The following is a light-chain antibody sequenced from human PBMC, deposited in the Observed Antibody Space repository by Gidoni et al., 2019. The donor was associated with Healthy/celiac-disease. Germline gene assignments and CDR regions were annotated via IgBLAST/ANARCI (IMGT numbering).Light chain of an antibody. V-gene: IGKV1-5*03. CDR2: KAS. CDR3: QQYNSYSWT. Sequence: DIQMTQSPSTLSASVGDRVTITCRASQSISSWLAWYQQKTGKAPKLLIYKASSLESGVPSRFSGSGSGTEFTLTISSLQPDDFATYYCQQYNSYSWTFGQXTKVELK. J-gene: IGKJ1*01. CDR1: QSISSW.